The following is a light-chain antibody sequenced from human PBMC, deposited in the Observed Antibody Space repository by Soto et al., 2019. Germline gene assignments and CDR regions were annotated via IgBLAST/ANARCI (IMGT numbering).Light chain of an antibody. CDR1: QSISSY. J-gene: IGKJ1*01. CDR3: QQSNSITWT. V-gene: IGKV1-39*01. CDR2: AAS. Sequence: DIQMTQSPSSLSASVGDRVTITCRASQSISSYLNWYQQKPGKAPKLLIYAASSLQSGVPSRFSGSGSGTDFTLTISNLQPEDFATYSCQQSNSITWTFGQGTKVDIK.